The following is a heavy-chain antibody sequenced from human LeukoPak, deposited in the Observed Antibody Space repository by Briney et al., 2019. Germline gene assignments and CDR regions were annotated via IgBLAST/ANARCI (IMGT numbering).Heavy chain of an antibody. D-gene: IGHD6-13*01. CDR1: GYTFINYG. CDR2: ITPYNGNT. CDR3: ARGKQQLVHAASYYYYYYMDV. V-gene: IGHV1-18*01. J-gene: IGHJ6*03. Sequence: ASVKVSCKASGYTFINYGINWVRQAPGQGLEWVGWITPYNGNTNYAQKLQGRVTMTTDTSTSTAYMELRSLRSDDTAVYYCARGKQQLVHAASYYYYYYMDVWGKGTTVTVSS.